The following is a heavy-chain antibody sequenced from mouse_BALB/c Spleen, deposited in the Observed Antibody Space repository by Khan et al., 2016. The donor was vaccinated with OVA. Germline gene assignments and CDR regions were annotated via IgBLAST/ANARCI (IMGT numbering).Heavy chain of an antibody. D-gene: IGHD3-3*01. V-gene: IGHV9-3-1*01. CDR1: GYTFTNYG. Sequence: QIQLVQSGPDLKKPGETVKISGKASGYTFTNYGINWVKQAPGKGLKRMGGIYTYTGEPTYADDFKGRFAFSLETSASTAYLEINNIKNEDTATYFCGRGGRRAMDYWCQGSSVPVSS. CDR3: GRGGRRAMDY. CDR2: IYTYTGEP. J-gene: IGHJ4*01.